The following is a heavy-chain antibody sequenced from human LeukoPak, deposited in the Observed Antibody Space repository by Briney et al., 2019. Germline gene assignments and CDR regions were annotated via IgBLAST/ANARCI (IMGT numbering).Heavy chain of an antibody. CDR1: GGSFSGYY. D-gene: IGHD2-15*01. CDR2: INHSGST. J-gene: IGHJ4*02. Sequence: SETLSLTCAVYGGSFSGYYWGWIRQPPGKGLEWIGEINHSGSTNYNPSLKSRVTISVDTSKNQFSLKLSSVTAADTAVYYCARGLGSCYPYWGQGTLVTVSS. CDR3: ARGLGSCYPY. V-gene: IGHV4-34*01.